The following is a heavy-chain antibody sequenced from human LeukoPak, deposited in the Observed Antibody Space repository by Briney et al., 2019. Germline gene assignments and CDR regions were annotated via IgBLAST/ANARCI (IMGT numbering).Heavy chain of an antibody. CDR2: ISSSSSYI. J-gene: IGHJ4*02. D-gene: IGHD3-22*01. CDR1: GFTFSSYS. CDR3: ATLRGYDSSGYSD. Sequence: KTGGSLRLSXAASGFTFSSYSMNWVRQTPGKGLEWVSSISSSSSYIYYADSVKGRFTISRDNAKNSLYLQMNSLRAEDTAVYYCATLRGYDSSGYSDWGQGTLVTVSS. V-gene: IGHV3-21*01.